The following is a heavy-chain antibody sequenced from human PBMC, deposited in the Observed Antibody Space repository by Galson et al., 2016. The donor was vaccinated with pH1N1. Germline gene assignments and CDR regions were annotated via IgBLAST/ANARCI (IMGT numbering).Heavy chain of an antibody. V-gene: IGHV3-30*01. CDR3: AREDWSYADTYYYGMDV. Sequence: SLRLSCAASGFTFDTFAMHWVRQNPGKGLEWVAFISYNGHDQSYAHSVKGQFTVSRDNSKNTLYLQMNSLRPEDTALYYCAREDWSYADTYYYGMDVWGQGTTVTVSS. D-gene: IGHD3-16*01. J-gene: IGHJ6*02. CDR2: ISYNGHDQ. CDR1: GFTFDTFA.